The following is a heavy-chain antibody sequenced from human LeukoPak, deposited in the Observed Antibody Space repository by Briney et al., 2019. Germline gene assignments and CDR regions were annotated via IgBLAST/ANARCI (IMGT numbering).Heavy chain of an antibody. Sequence: GGSLRLSCAASGFTFSSYSMNWVRQAPGKGLEWVSSISSSSSYIYYADSVKGRFTISRDNAKNTLYLQMNSLRAEDTAVYYCARGGGLAVDSWGQGTLVTVSS. V-gene: IGHV3-21*01. CDR1: GFTFSSYS. J-gene: IGHJ4*02. CDR2: ISSSSSYI. CDR3: ARGGGLAVDS. D-gene: IGHD3-16*01.